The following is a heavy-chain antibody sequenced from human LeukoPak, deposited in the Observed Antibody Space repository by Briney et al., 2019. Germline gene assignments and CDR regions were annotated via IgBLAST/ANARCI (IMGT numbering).Heavy chain of an antibody. J-gene: IGHJ4*02. CDR3: ARGGYDTSGYDFDY. CDR2: ISSSSSPI. CDR1: GFIFSNYS. Sequence: GGSLRLSCAASGFIFSNYSMNWVRQAPGKGLEWVSYISSSSSPIYYADSVGGRFTISRDSAKNSLYLQMNSLGAEDTAVYYCARGGYDTSGYDFDYWGQGTLVTVSS. D-gene: IGHD3-22*01. V-gene: IGHV3-48*01.